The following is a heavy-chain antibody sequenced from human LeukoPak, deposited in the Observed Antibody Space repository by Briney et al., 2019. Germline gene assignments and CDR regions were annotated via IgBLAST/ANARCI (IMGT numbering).Heavy chain of an antibody. J-gene: IGHJ6*03. Sequence: PSETLSLTCAVYGGSFSGYYWSWIRQPPGKGLEWIGEINHSGSTDYNPSLKSRVTISVDTSKNQFSLKLSSVTAADTAVYYCARITVVVVPAAILGYYYYYMDVWGKGTTVTISS. CDR1: GGSFSGYY. CDR2: INHSGST. V-gene: IGHV4-34*01. CDR3: ARITVVVVPAAILGYYYYYMDV. D-gene: IGHD2-2*01.